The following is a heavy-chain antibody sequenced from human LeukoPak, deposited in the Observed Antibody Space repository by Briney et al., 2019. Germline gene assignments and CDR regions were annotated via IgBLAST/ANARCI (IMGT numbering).Heavy chain of an antibody. CDR3: ATARYCSSTSCSPGQFDY. D-gene: IGHD2-2*01. CDR2: FDPKDGET. V-gene: IGHV1-24*01. CDR1: GYTLTELS. J-gene: IGHJ4*02. Sequence: ASVNVSCKVSGYTLTELSMHWVRQAPGKGLEWVGGFDPKDGETIYAQKFQGRVTMTEDTSTDTAYMELSSLRSEDTAVYYCATARYCSSTSCSPGQFDYWGQGTLVTVSS.